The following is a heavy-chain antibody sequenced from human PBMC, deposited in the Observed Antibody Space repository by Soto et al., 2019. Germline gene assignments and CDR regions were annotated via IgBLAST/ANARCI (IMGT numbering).Heavy chain of an antibody. CDR3: AGDLIAAAGKGFWFDP. V-gene: IGHV4-59*01. J-gene: IGHJ5*02. D-gene: IGHD6-13*01. CDR1: GGSISSYY. Sequence: PSETLSLTCTVSGGSISSYYWSWIRQPPGKGLEWIGYIYYSGSTNYNPSLKSRVTISVDTSKNQFSLKLSSVTAADTAVYYCAGDLIAAAGKGFWFDPWGQGTLVTV. CDR2: IYYSGST.